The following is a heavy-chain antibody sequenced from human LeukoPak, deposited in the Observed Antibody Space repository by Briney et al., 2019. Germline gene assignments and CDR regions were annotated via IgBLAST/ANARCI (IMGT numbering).Heavy chain of an antibody. V-gene: IGHV4-4*07. D-gene: IGHD5-18*01. CDR1: TGSINSYY. Sequence: SETLSLTCSVSTGSINSYYWGWVRQPAGRGLQWIGRIYTTGRADYDPSLQSRVAMSIDTSRKQFSLNLESVTAADTATYFCARHGYTASHFFLDYWSQGAPVTVSS. CDR3: ARHGYTASHFFLDY. CDR2: IYTTGRA. J-gene: IGHJ4*02.